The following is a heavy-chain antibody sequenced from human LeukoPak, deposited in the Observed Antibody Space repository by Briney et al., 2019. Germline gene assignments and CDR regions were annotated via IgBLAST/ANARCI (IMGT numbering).Heavy chain of an antibody. D-gene: IGHD3-10*01. Sequence: TGGSLRLSCEAYGFTFSDHWMTWVRQAPGQGLEWVANIKEDGSEKYYVDSVKGRFIISRDNAKNSLYLQMNSLRAEDTAVYYCARADYGSGLVYYYYMDVWGKGTTVTVSS. CDR1: GFTFSDHW. J-gene: IGHJ6*03. V-gene: IGHV3-7*01. CDR3: ARADYGSGLVYYYYMDV. CDR2: IKEDGSEK.